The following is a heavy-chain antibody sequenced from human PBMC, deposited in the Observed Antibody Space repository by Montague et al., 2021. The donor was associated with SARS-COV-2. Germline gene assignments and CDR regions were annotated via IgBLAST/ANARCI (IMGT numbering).Heavy chain of an antibody. Sequence: TLSLTRTLSGDSISRNNLYWTWIRQPAGKGLEWIGRISTTGSPESXPSLKSRVTLSLDTSKNQFSLRLSSVTAANTAMYYCTIEGHITTICSGCPRNWFDPWGQGTLVTVSS. D-gene: IGHD2-2*01. CDR3: TIEGHITTICSGCPRNWFDP. V-gene: IGHV4-61*02. CDR1: GDSISRNNLY. CDR2: ISTTGSP. J-gene: IGHJ5*02.